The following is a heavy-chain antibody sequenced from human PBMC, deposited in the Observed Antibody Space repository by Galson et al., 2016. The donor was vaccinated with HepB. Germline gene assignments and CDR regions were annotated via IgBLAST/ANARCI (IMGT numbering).Heavy chain of an antibody. D-gene: IGHD3-3*01. CDR3: ARGPEGTYYRTSGYLGYFDS. V-gene: IGHV3-48*01. Sequence: SLRLSCAASGASLTTWSMSWVRLAPGKGLEWLAYISSSSETIYYADSVQGRLSIARANAKNSLYLHMTSLGVEDTALYYCARGPEGTYYRTSGYLGYFDSWGQGALVTVAS. CDR2: ISSSSETI. CDR1: GASLTTWS. J-gene: IGHJ4*02.